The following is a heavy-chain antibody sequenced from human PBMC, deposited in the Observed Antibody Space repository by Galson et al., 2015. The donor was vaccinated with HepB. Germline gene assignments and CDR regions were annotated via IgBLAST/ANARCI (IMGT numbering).Heavy chain of an antibody. V-gene: IGHV4-59*01. CDR1: GGSISSYY. CDR3: ARGCSSTSCRHPYYYYGMDV. J-gene: IGHJ6*02. CDR2: IYYSGST. D-gene: IGHD2-2*01. Sequence: LSLTCTVSGGSISSYYWSWIRQPPGKGLEWIGYIYYSGSTNYNPSLKSRVTISVDTSKNQFSLKLSSVTAADTAVYYCARGCSSTSCRHPYYYYGMDVWGQGTTVTVSS.